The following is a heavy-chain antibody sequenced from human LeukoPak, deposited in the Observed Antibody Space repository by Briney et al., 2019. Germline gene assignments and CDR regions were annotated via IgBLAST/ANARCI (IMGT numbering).Heavy chain of an antibody. V-gene: IGHV4-4*07. CDR3: ARLGIAVAGTDWFDP. CDR2: IYTSGST. Sequence: SETLSLTCTVSGGSISSYYWSWIRQPAGKGLEWIGRIYTSGSTNYNPSLKSRVTMSVDTSKNQFSLKLGSVTAADTAVYYCARLGIAVAGTDWFDPWGQGTLVTVSS. D-gene: IGHD6-19*01. CDR1: GGSISSYY. J-gene: IGHJ5*02.